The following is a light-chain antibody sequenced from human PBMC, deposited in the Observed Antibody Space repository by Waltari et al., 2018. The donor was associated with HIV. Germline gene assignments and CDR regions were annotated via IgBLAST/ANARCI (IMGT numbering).Light chain of an antibody. V-gene: IGLV2-14*01. CDR2: EVS. J-gene: IGLJ1*01. Sequence: QSALPHPASVSGSPGQPVPLPRTETSTAGAGYNYFSWYQQHPGKAPKLLIYEVSNRPSGVSNRFSGSKSGNTASLTISELHAEDEADYYCSSYATTGCVFGTGTKVTGL. CDR1: STAGAGYNY. CDR3: SSYATTGCV.